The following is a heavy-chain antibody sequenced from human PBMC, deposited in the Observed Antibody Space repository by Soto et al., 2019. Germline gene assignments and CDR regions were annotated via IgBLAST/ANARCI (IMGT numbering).Heavy chain of an antibody. V-gene: IGHV1-18*01. CDR2: ISAYTDDP. Sequence: ASVKVSCKASGNTFTNFGVTWVRQAPGQGLEWMGWISAYTDDPNYAQKFQGRVTMTIDTSTSTAYLDLRSLTSDDTAVYYCARVIPGAEAWFDPWGQGXLVTVYS. J-gene: IGHJ5*02. CDR3: ARVIPGAEAWFDP. CDR1: GNTFTNFG. D-gene: IGHD2-2*01.